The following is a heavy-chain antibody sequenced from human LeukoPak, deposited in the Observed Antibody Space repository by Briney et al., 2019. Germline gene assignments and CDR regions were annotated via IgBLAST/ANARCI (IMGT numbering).Heavy chain of an antibody. V-gene: IGHV3-23*01. D-gene: IGHD2-2*01. CDR2: ISGSGGST. Sequence: GGSLKLSCAASGFTFSGCAVHWVRQAPGKGLEWVSAISGSGGSTYYADSVKGRFTISRDNSKNSLYLQMNSLRAEDTAVYYCASLVVPAANHWFDPWGQGTLVTVSS. CDR3: ASLVVPAANHWFDP. J-gene: IGHJ5*02. CDR1: GFTFSGCA.